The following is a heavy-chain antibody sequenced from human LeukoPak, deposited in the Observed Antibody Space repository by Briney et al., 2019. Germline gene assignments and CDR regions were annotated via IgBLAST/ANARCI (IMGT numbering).Heavy chain of an antibody. CDR1: GFTFSTYA. J-gene: IGHJ4*02. CDR2: IRDSGTAR. D-gene: IGHD5-18*01. Sequence: GGSLRLSCAASGFTFSTYAMGWVRQAPGKGLDWVASIRDSGTARYYAGSAEGRFIISRDNSRNTMYLQMNSLRVEDTAVYYCTRGRPVDTTVADYWGQGTLVTVSS. CDR3: TRGRPVDTTVADY. V-gene: IGHV3-23*01.